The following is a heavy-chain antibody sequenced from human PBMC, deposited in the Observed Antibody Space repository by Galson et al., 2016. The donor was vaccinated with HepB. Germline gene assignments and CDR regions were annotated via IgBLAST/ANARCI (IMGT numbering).Heavy chain of an antibody. Sequence: ETLSLTCPVSGGSISSYYWSWIRQPPGKGLEWIGYIYYSGSTNYNPSLKSRVTISVDTSKNQFSLKLSSVTAADTAVYYCARASPRDSSGWYPDAFDIWGQGTMVTVSS. D-gene: IGHD6-19*01. V-gene: IGHV4-59*01. CDR2: IYYSGST. CDR1: GGSISSYY. J-gene: IGHJ3*02. CDR3: ARASPRDSSGWYPDAFDI.